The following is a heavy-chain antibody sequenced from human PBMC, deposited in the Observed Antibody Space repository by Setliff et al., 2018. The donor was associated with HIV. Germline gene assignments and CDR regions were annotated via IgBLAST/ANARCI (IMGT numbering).Heavy chain of an antibody. D-gene: IGHD3-22*01. CDR2: ITGSSDII. Sequence: PGGSLRLSCAASGFTFSTYPMNWVRQAPGKGLEWVSYITGSSDIIHYADSVKGRFTVSRDNAKNSLYLQMNNLRAEDTAVYYCAKAARDYYDSSGYYIGIDYWGRGTLVTVSS. V-gene: IGHV3-48*04. CDR3: AKAARDYYDSSGYYIGIDY. J-gene: IGHJ4*02. CDR1: GFTFSTYP.